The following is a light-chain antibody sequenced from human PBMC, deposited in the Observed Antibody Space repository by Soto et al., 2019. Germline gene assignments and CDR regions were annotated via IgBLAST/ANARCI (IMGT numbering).Light chain of an antibody. Sequence: DIVMTQSPDSLAVSLGARATINCKSSQSLFFRSKNQAYLAWYQHKPGQPPKLLFYWSTTRESVVPYRFSGRVSGTDFTLTISSLQAEDVAVYYCHHYYSIPYSFGQGNKLEIK. CDR1: QSLFFRSKNQAY. CDR3: HHYYSIPYS. CDR2: WST. J-gene: IGKJ2*03. V-gene: IGKV4-1*01.